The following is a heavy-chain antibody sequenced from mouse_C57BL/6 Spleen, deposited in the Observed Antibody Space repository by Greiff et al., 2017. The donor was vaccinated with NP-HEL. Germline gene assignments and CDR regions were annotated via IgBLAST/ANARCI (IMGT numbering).Heavy chain of an antibody. J-gene: IGHJ4*01. CDR1: GFTFSDYY. Sequence: EVMLVESGGGLVQPGGSLKLSCAASGFTFSDYYMYWVRQTPEKRLEWVAYISNGGGSTYYPDTVKGRFTISRDNAKNTLYMQMSRLKSEDTAMYYCARPPITTVVADYAMDYWGQGTSVTVSS. V-gene: IGHV5-12*01. CDR3: ARPPITTVVADYAMDY. D-gene: IGHD1-1*01. CDR2: ISNGGGST.